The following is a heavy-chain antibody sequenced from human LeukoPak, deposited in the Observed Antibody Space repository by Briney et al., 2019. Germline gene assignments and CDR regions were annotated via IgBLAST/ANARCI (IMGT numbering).Heavy chain of an antibody. D-gene: IGHD2-15*01. V-gene: IGHV1-18*01. J-gene: IGHJ3*02. CDR2: ISAYNGNT. CDR1: GYTFTSYG. CDR3: ARPQGYCSGGSCYGGGDDAFDI. Sequence: GASVKVSCKASGYTFTSYGISWVRQAPGQGLEWMGWISAYNGNTNYAQKLQGRVTMTTDTSTSTAYMELRSLRSDDTAVYYCARPQGYCSGGSCYGGGDDAFDIWGQGTMVTVSS.